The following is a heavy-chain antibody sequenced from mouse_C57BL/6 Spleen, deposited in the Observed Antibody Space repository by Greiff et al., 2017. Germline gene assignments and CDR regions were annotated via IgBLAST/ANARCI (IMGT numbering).Heavy chain of an antibody. CDR2: IYPGDGDT. Sequence: QVQLQQSGPELVKPGASVKISCKASGYAFSSSWMNWVKQRPGKGLGWIGRIYPGDGDTNYNGKFKGKATLTADKSSSTAYMQLSSLTSEDSAVYFCARSNWEWFAYWGQGTLVTVSA. CDR1: GYAFSSSW. D-gene: IGHD4-1*02. CDR3: ARSNWEWFAY. V-gene: IGHV1-82*01. J-gene: IGHJ3*01.